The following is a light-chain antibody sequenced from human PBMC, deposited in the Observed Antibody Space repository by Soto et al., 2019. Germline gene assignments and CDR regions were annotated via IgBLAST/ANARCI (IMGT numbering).Light chain of an antibody. CDR2: AAS. CDR1: QSISSY. CDR3: QQSYSTPPYT. Sequence: DIQMTQSPSSLSASVGDRVTITCRASQSISSYLNWYQQKPGKAPKLLIYAASSLQSGVPSRFSGSGSGTYFTLTISSRQPKYFATNYCQQSYSTPPYTLGQGTKLEIK. J-gene: IGKJ2*01. V-gene: IGKV1-39*01.